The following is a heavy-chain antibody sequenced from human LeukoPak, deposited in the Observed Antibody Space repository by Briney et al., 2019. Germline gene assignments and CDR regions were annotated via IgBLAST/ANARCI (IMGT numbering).Heavy chain of an antibody. J-gene: IGHJ4*02. Sequence: KTSETLSLTCAVYGGSFSPYYWSWICQLPGKGLEWIGEINHSGSTNYNPSLESRVTISVDTSKNQFSLRLSSVTAADTAVYYCARGGFYCGGDCYVDYWGQGTLVTVSS. CDR2: INHSGST. CDR3: ARGGFYCGGDCYVDY. V-gene: IGHV4-34*01. CDR1: GGSFSPYY. D-gene: IGHD2-21*02.